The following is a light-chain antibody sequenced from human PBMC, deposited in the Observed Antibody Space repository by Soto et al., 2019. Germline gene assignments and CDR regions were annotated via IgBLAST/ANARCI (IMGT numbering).Light chain of an antibody. CDR3: QQYQSLPFT. Sequence: DIQMTQSPSSLSASVGERVTITCQASQDISDYLNWYHQKPGKAPKFLIYDASYLETGVPSRFSGSGSGTDFTFTISSLQPEDIGTYYCQQYQSLPFTFGPGTTVDIK. CDR2: DAS. V-gene: IGKV1-33*01. J-gene: IGKJ3*01. CDR1: QDISDY.